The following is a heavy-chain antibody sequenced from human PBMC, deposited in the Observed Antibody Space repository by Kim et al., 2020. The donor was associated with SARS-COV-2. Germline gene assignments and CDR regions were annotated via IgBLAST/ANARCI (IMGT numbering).Heavy chain of an antibody. J-gene: IGHJ3*01. Sequence: SETLSLTCTVSGDSISIGSPYWSWIRQPVGKGLEWIGRIFRSGSPNYNPSLKSRITMSMDTSKNQFSLRLSSVTAADTAVYYCARDRFGYYDSFDVWGQGTMVTVSS. V-gene: IGHV4-61*02. CDR1: GDSISIGSPY. CDR3: ARDRFGYYDSFDV. D-gene: IGHD1-26*01. CDR2: IFRSGSP.